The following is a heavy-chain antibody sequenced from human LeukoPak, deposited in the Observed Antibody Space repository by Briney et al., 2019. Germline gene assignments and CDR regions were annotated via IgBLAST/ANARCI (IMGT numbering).Heavy chain of an antibody. CDR1: GFPFSSYW. CDR2: IKQDGSEK. J-gene: IGHJ4*02. CDR3: ARGPTRANSSDY. Sequence: GSLKLSCAASGFPFSSYWMSWVRQPPGKGLEWVAKIKQDGSEKYYVDSVKGRFTISRDNAKNSLYLQMNSLRAEDTAVYYCARGPTRANSSDYWGQGTLLTVSS. D-gene: IGHD2/OR15-2a*01. V-gene: IGHV3-7*01.